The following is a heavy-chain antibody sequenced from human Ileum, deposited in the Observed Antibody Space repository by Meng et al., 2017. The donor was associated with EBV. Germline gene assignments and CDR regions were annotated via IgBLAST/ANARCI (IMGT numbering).Heavy chain of an antibody. CDR2: ISGSGGST. V-gene: IGHV3-23*01. D-gene: IGHD6-13*01. CDR3: AKVGIRWQQLSP. CDR1: GFTFSSYA. J-gene: IGHJ5*02. Sequence: VQLLVAGGGLVQPGGALRLSCAASGFTFSSYAMSWVRQAPGKGLEWVSAISGSGGSTYYADSVKGRFTISRDNSKNTLYLQMNSLRAEDTTVYYCAKVGIRWQQLSPWGQGTLVTVSS.